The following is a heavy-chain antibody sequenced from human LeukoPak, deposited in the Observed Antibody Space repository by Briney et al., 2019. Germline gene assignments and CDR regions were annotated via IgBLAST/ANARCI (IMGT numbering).Heavy chain of an antibody. CDR3: ARDHYDSSGYLFDY. J-gene: IGHJ4*02. V-gene: IGHV3-30*04. CDR1: GFTFSSYE. CDR2: ISNDGSNK. Sequence: GGSLRLSCAASGFTFSSYEMNWVRQAPGKGLEWVALISNDGSNKYYADSVKGRFSISRDNSKSTLYLQMNSLRAEDTAVYYCARDHYDSSGYLFDYWGQGTLVSVSS. D-gene: IGHD3-22*01.